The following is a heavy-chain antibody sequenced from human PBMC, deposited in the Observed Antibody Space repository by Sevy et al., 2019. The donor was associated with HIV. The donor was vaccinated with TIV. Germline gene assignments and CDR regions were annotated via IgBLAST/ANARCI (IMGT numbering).Heavy chain of an antibody. CDR1: GFTFSKYW. J-gene: IGHJ4*02. CDR3: ARDDGNYYFHY. V-gene: IGHV3-7*01. D-gene: IGHD1-7*01. CDR2: KKQDASQK. Sequence: GGSLRLSCAASGFTFSKYWMGWVRQAPGKGLEGVANKKQDASQKYYVDSVKGRFTISRDNAKNSLYLQMNSPRAEDTVVYFCARDDGNYYFHYWGQGTLVTVSS.